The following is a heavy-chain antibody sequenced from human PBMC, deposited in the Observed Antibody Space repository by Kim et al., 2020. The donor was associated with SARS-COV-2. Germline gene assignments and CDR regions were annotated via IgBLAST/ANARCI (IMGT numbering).Heavy chain of an antibody. Sequence: TNNADAVKGRFTISRDNAMNTLYLQVNSLRAEDTAVDYCARVSSYSMDVWGQGTTVTVSS. V-gene: IGHV3-74*01. CDR3: ARVSSYSMDV. J-gene: IGHJ6*02. CDR2: T. D-gene: IGHD2-15*01.